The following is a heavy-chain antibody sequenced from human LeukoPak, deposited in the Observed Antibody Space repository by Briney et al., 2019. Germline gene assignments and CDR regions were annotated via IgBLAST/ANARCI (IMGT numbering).Heavy chain of an antibody. CDR3: ASGRFFPGGAFYFDY. CDR2: IYYSGST. V-gene: IGHV4-61*01. CDR1: GGSVSSSNYY. D-gene: IGHD3-3*01. Sequence: SETLSLTCTVSGGSVSSSNYYWSWIRQPPGKGLEWIGYIYYSGSTNYNPSLKSRVTMSVDTSKKQFSLKVSSVTAAHTAVYYCASGRFFPGGAFYFDYWGQGSLVTVSS. J-gene: IGHJ4*02.